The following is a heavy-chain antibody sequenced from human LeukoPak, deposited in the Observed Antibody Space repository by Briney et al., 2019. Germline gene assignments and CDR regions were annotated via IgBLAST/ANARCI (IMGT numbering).Heavy chain of an antibody. Sequence: PGGSLRLSCAASESTFSDYAMTWVRQAPGKGLEWVSTITSSGDRTFYADAVKGRFTISRDNSKNILNLQMNSLRVEDTAVYYCAKDWYSSSWFDYWGQGTLVTVSS. CDR1: ESTFSDYA. CDR3: AKDWYSSSWFDY. CDR2: ITSSGDRT. J-gene: IGHJ4*02. V-gene: IGHV3-23*01. D-gene: IGHD6-13*01.